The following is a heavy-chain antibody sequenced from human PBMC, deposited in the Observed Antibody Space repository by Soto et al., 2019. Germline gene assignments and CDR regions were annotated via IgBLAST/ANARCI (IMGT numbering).Heavy chain of an antibody. D-gene: IGHD3-10*01. J-gene: IGHJ6*03. CDR2: IWYDGSNK. V-gene: IGHV3-33*01. CDR3: ARPKNLYYYGSGSYYPSRSYYYMDV. CDR1: GFTFSSYG. Sequence: GESLKISCAASGFTFSSYGMHWVRQAPGKGLEWVAVIWYDGSNKYYADSVKGRFTISRDNSKNTLYLQMNSLRAEDTAVYYCARPKNLYYYGSGSYYPSRSYYYMDVWGKGTTVTVSS.